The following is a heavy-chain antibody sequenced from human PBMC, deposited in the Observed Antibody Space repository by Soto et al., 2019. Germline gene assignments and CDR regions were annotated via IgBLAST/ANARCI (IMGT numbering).Heavy chain of an antibody. V-gene: IGHV4-59*01. CDR2: IYFSGIA. CDR3: ARGDSDLAVSEAAY. CDR1: GASITDSY. J-gene: IGHJ1*01. Sequence: QMQMQESGPRLVKPSETLSLTCTVSGASITDSYWSWIRQPPEKGLEGIGYIYFSGIANYNPSLKIRATISRDTSKNEFSLKLTSVTAADTAIYYCARGDSDLAVSEAAYWGQGTLVTVSS. D-gene: IGHD2-15*01.